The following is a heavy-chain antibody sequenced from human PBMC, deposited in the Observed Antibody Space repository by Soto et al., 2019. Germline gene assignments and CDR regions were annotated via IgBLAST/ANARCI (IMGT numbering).Heavy chain of an antibody. CDR1: GGSISSYY. CDR3: ARNGAPISILAAFDI. Sequence: SETLSLTCTVSGGSISSYYWSWIRQPPGKGLEWIGYIYYSGSTNYNPSLKSRVTISVDTSKNQFSLKLSSVTAADTAVYYCARNGAPISILAAFDIWGQGTMVTVSS. D-gene: IGHD1-26*01. CDR2: IYYSGST. V-gene: IGHV4-59*01. J-gene: IGHJ3*02.